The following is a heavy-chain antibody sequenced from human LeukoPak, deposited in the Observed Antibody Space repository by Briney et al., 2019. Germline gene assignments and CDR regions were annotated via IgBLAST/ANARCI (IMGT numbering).Heavy chain of an antibody. Sequence: ASVKVSCKASGYTFTSYGISWVRQAPGQGLEWMGWISAYNGNTNYAQKLQGRVTMTTDTSTSTAYMELRSLRSGDTAVYYCARETRWFGEYYFDYWGQGTLVTVSS. J-gene: IGHJ4*02. V-gene: IGHV1-18*01. CDR3: ARETRWFGEYYFDY. CDR2: ISAYNGNT. CDR1: GYTFTSYG. D-gene: IGHD3-10*01.